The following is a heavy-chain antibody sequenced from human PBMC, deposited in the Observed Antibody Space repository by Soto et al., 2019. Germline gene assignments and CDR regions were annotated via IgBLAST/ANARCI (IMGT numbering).Heavy chain of an antibody. J-gene: IGHJ4*02. CDR1: GYTFTSYD. Sequence: ASVKVSCKASGYTFTSYDINWVRQATGQGLEWMGWMNPNSGNTGYAQKFQGRVTMTRNTSISTAYMEPSSLRSEDTAVYYCARGPGLNYYDSSGSDWGQGTLVTVSS. V-gene: IGHV1-8*01. D-gene: IGHD3-22*01. CDR2: MNPNSGNT. CDR3: ARGPGLNYYDSSGSD.